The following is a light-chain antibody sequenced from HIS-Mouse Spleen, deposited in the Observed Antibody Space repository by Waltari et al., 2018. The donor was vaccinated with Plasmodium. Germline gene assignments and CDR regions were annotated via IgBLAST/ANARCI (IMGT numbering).Light chain of an antibody. CDR2: STN. CDR3: VLYMGSGIWV. J-gene: IGLJ2*01. CDR1: SGSVSTSYY. V-gene: IGLV8-61*01. Sequence: QTVVTQEPSFSVSPGGTVTLTCGLSSGSVSTSYYPSWYQQTPGQAPRTLPCSTNPRSAGVPARFSGSILGNKAALTITGAQADDESDYYCVLYMGSGIWVFGGGTKLTVL.